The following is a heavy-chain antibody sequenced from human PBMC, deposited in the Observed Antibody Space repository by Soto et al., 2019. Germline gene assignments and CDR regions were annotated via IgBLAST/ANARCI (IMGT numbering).Heavy chain of an antibody. CDR3: ASEVSSTDGLDV. J-gene: IGHJ6*02. D-gene: IGHD2-15*01. Sequence: PSETLSLTCTVSGDSSVSSSSHYWGWIRQPPGKGLEWIGSIYYTGNTFYSPSFRSRLTISVDTSKSQFSLKLRSVTAADTDTYYCASEVSSTDGLDVWGQGTTVTVSS. V-gene: IGHV4-39*01. CDR2: IYYTGNT. CDR1: GDSSVSSSSHY.